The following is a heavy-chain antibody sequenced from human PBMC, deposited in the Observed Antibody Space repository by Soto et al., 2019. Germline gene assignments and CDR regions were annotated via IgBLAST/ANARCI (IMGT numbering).Heavy chain of an antibody. D-gene: IGHD4-17*01. Sequence: ASVKVSCKASGYTFTSYAMHWVRQAPGQRLEWMGWINAGNGNTKYSQKFQDRVTITRDTSASTAYMELSSLRSEDTAVYYCASRPVYYGSWFDPWGQGTLVTVSS. CDR2: INAGNGNT. J-gene: IGHJ5*02. CDR3: ASRPVYYGSWFDP. V-gene: IGHV1-3*01. CDR1: GYTFTSYA.